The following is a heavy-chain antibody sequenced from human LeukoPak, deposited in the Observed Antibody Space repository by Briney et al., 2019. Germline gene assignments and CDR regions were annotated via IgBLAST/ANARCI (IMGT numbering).Heavy chain of an antibody. V-gene: IGHV3-9*01. CDR3: AKDIRSGSYHGFDY. CDR2: ISWNSGII. CDR1: GFTFDDYA. J-gene: IGHJ4*02. Sequence: AGRSLRLSCAASGFTFDDYAMHWVRQAPGKGLEWVAGISWNSGIIGYADSVRGRFTISRDNAKNSLYLQMNSLRPEDTALYYCAKDIRSGSYHGFDYWGQGTLVTVSS. D-gene: IGHD1-26*01.